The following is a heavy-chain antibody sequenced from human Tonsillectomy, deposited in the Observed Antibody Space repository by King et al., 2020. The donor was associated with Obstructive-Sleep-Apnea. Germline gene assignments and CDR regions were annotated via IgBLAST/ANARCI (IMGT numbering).Heavy chain of an antibody. J-gene: IGHJ4*02. Sequence: QLQESGPGQVKPSETLSLTCSVAGGSMKDFFWSWFRLPPGKGLEWIGYVYHIGVTSYSPSLHSRVTLSIDTSRNHFSLQLSVVTAADTAVYYCARGATGATKIRGWKTFYLEYWGLGTLVTVSS. CDR1: GGSMKDFF. CDR2: VYHIGVT. V-gene: IGHV4-59*01. D-gene: IGHD1-1*01. CDR3: ARGATGATKIRGWKTFYLEY.